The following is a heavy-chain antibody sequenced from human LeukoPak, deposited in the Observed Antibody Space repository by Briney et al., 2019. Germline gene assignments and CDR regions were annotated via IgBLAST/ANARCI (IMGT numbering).Heavy chain of an antibody. D-gene: IGHD2-8*01. Sequence: KPSETLSLTCTVPGGSISSYYWSWIRQPAGKGLEWIGRIYTSGSTNYNPSLKSRVTMSVDTSKNQFSLKLSSVTAADTAVYYCARNTGYCTNGVCFDDLDYWGQGTLVTVSS. CDR2: IYTSGST. CDR1: GGSISSYY. V-gene: IGHV4-4*07. J-gene: IGHJ4*02. CDR3: ARNTGYCTNGVCFDDLDY.